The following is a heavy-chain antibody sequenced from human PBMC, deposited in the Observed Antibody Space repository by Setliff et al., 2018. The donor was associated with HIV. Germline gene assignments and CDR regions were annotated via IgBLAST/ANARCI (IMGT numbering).Heavy chain of an antibody. CDR3: AGFPLSSSWYFY. CDR2: IYYSGST. Sequence: SETLSLTCNVSGGAISSSGYYWGWIRQPPGKGLEWIGTIYYSGSTYYNPSLKSRVTISVDTSKNQFSLKLSSVTAADTAVYYCAGFPLSSSWYFYWGQGTLVTVSS. D-gene: IGHD6-13*01. J-gene: IGHJ4*02. CDR1: GGAISSSGYY. V-gene: IGHV4-39*01.